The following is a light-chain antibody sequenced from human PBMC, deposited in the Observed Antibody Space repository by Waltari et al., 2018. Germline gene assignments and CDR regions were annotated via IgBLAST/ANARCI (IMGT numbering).Light chain of an antibody. CDR3: QQYDWSPPGYT. CDR2: KAS. J-gene: IGKJ2*01. CDR1: QSISTW. V-gene: IGKV1-5*03. Sequence: DIQMTQSPSTVSASIGDRVTFTCRASQSISTWLAWYQQKPGKAPKLLIYKASSLETGVPSRFSGSGSGTEFTLTISSLQPDDFAIYYCQQYDWSPPGYTFGQGTKLEIK.